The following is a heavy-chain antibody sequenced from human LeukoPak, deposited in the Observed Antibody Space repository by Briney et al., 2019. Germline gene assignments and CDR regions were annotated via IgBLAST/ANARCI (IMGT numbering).Heavy chain of an antibody. V-gene: IGHV4-34*01. D-gene: IGHD2-8*01. CDR3: ARAHHCTNGVCSFNYYYYGMDV. Sequence: PSETLSLTCAVYGGSFSGYYWSWIRQPPGKGLEWIGEINHSGSTNYNPSFKSRVTISVDTSKNQFSLKLSSVTAADTAVYYCARAHHCTNGVCSFNYYYYGMDVWGQGTTVTVSS. CDR2: INHSGST. CDR1: GGSFSGYY. J-gene: IGHJ6*02.